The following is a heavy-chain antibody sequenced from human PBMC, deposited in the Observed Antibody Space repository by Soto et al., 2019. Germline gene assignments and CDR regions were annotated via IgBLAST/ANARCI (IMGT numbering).Heavy chain of an antibody. V-gene: IGHV4-4*02. CDR2: IYHSGST. J-gene: IGHJ4*02. Sequence: SETLSLTCAVSGGSISSSNWWSWVRQPPGKGLEWIGEIYHSGSTNYNPSLKSRVTISVDKSKNQFSLKLSSVTAADTAVYYCATLTGPAYCGGDCYYWGQGTLVTVSS. D-gene: IGHD2-21*02. CDR3: ATLTGPAYCGGDCYY. CDR1: GGSISSSNW.